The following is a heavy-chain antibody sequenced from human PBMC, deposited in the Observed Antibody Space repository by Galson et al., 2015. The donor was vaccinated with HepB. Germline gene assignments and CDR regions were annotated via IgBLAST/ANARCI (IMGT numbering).Heavy chain of an antibody. D-gene: IGHD3-22*01. CDR2: IRYDGSNK. CDR3: AKEYYDSSGYYPLDAFDI. J-gene: IGHJ3*02. CDR1: GFTFSSYG. Sequence: SLRLSCAASGFTFSSYGMHWVRQAPGKGLEWVAFIRYDGSNKYYADSVKGRFTISRDNSKNTLYLQMNGLRAEDTAVYYCAKEYYDSSGYYPLDAFDIWGQGTMVTVSS. V-gene: IGHV3-30*02.